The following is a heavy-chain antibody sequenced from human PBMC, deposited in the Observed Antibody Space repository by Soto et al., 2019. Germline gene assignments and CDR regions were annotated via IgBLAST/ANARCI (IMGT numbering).Heavy chain of an antibody. Sequence: PSETLSLTCFVSGYSITAGGYYWSWIRHHPGKGLEWIGSFYSSGSIIYNPSLRSRVSISGDTSSNQFSMSRTSVTAADTARYYCARMYSSGSGWFHPWGQGTLVTVPQ. CDR2: FYSSGSI. V-gene: IGHV4-31*03. D-gene: IGHD6-19*01. CDR1: GYSITAGGYY. CDR3: ARMYSSGSGWFHP. J-gene: IGHJ5*02.